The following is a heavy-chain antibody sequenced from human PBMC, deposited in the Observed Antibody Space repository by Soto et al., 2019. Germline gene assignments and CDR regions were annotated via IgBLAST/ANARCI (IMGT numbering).Heavy chain of an antibody. J-gene: IGHJ6*02. Sequence: GGSLRLSCAASGFTFDDYAMHWVRQAPGKGLEWVSGISWNSDNIVYVDSVKGRFTISRDNAKNSLYLQMNSLRAEDTAVYYCARLIRYGMDVWGQGTTVTVSS. CDR2: ISWNSDNI. V-gene: IGHV3-9*01. CDR1: GFTFDDYA. CDR3: ARLIRYGMDV. D-gene: IGHD2-21*02.